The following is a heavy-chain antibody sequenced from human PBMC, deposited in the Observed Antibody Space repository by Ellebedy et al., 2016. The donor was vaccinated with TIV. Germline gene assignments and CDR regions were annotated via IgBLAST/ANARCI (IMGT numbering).Heavy chain of an antibody. J-gene: IGHJ3*02. CDR2: IIPILGIP. Sequence: AASVKVSCKASGYTFTSYGISWVRQAPGQGLEWMGRIIPILGIPNYAQKFQGRVTINADKSTSTAYMELNSLRSEDTAVYYCARDMAMYERVAIDIWGQGTMVTVSS. D-gene: IGHD5-24*01. CDR3: ARDMAMYERVAIDI. V-gene: IGHV1-69*04. CDR1: GYTFTSYG.